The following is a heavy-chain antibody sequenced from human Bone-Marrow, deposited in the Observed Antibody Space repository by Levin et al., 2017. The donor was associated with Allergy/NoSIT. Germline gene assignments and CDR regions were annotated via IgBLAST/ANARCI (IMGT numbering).Heavy chain of an antibody. J-gene: IGHJ1*01. Sequence: SETLSLTCAVYGGSFSGYYWSWIRQPPGKGLEWIGEINHSGSTNYNPSLKSRVPISVDTSKNQFSLKLSSVTAADTAVYYCARGRYSYGLRAEYFQHWGQGTLVTVSS. D-gene: IGHD5-18*01. CDR1: GGSFSGYY. V-gene: IGHV4-34*01. CDR3: ARGRYSYGLRAEYFQH. CDR2: INHSGST.